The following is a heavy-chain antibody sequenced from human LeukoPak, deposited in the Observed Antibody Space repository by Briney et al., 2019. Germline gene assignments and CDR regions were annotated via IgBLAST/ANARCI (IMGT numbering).Heavy chain of an antibody. J-gene: IGHJ1*01. CDR3: AKAVTLARYFQH. D-gene: IGHD2-21*02. Sequence: PGGSLRLSCAASGFTFSSYAMSWVRQAPGKGLEWVSAISGSGGSTYYADFVKGRFTISRDNSKNTLYLQMNSLRAEDTAVYYCAKAVTLARYFQHWGQGTLVTVSS. CDR2: ISGSGGST. CDR1: GFTFSSYA. V-gene: IGHV3-23*01.